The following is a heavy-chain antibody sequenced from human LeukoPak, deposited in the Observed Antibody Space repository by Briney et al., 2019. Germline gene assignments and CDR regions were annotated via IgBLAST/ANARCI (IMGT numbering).Heavy chain of an antibody. CDR3: ARSGPAGIRANWFDP. CDR1: GFTFSSYG. J-gene: IGHJ5*02. CDR2: ISYDGSNK. D-gene: IGHD6-13*01. V-gene: IGHV3-30*03. Sequence: GGSLRLSCAASGFTFSSYGMHRVRQAPGKGLEWVAVISYDGSNKYYADSVKGRFTISRDNAKNSLYLQMNSLRAEDTAVYYCARSGPAGIRANWFDPWGQGTLVTVSS.